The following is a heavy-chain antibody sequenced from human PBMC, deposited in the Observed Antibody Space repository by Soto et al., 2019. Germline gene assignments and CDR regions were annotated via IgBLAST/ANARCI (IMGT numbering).Heavy chain of an antibody. J-gene: IGHJ6*02. CDR1: GGSLSDYY. D-gene: IGHD1-1*01. V-gene: IGHV4-34*01. CDR3: ARDRDEYKLGNV. Sequence: QVQLQQWGAGLLKPSETLSLTCAVSGGSLSDYYWPWIRQSPGKGLEWIGEIHPSGSTYYNPSLRSRVTISLDTSKNQFSLKLTSLTAADTAIYYCARDRDEYKLGNVWGHGTTVTVSS. CDR2: IHPSGST.